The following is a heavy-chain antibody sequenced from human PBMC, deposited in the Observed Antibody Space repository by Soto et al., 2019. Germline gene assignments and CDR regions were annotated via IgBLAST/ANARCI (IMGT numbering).Heavy chain of an antibody. V-gene: IGHV3-74*01. CDR1: GFTFSSYW. Sequence: GGSLRLSCAASGFTFSSYWMHWVRQAPGKGLVWVSRINSDGSSTSYADSVKGRFTISRDNAKNTLYLQMNSLRAEDTAVYYCARVVVPAAMPGVGISYRTSQTAKSYYYYYMDVWGKGTTVTVSS. CDR3: ARVVVPAAMPGVGISYRTSQTAKSYYYYYMDV. CDR2: INSDGSST. D-gene: IGHD2-2*01. J-gene: IGHJ6*03.